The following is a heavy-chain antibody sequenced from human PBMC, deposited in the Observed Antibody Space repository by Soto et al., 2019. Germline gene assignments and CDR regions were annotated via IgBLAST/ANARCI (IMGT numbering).Heavy chain of an antibody. V-gene: IGHV1-18*01. CDR2: ISAYNGNT. D-gene: IGHD1-1*01. Sequence: ASVKVSCKASGYTFTSYGISWVRRAPGQGLEWMGWISAYNGNTNYAQKLQGRVTMTTDTSTSTAYMELRSLRSDDTAVYYCARDLLEQPPRRGRFDAWGEGALVTVSS. J-gene: IGHJ5*02. CDR1: GYTFTSYG. CDR3: ARDLLEQPPRRGRFDA.